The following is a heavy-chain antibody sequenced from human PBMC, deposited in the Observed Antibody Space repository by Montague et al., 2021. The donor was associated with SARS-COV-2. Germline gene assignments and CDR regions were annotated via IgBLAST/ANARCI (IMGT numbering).Heavy chain of an antibody. Sequence: SETLSLTCTVSGVSVTDYYWSWIRQPPGRGLEWVGDVLYNKGTNFNPSLKSRVAISVDTSKNQFSLRLTSVTAADTAFYYCARHAHYDGWSGSPDFWDQGTLVTVSS. D-gene: IGHD3-3*01. V-gene: IGHV4-59*08. CDR1: GVSVTDYY. CDR2: VLYNKGT. J-gene: IGHJ4*02. CDR3: ARHAHYDGWSGSPDF.